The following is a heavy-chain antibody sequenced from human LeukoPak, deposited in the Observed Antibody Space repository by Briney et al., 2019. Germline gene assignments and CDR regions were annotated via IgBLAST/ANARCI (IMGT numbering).Heavy chain of an antibody. J-gene: IGHJ4*02. V-gene: IGHV3-21*01. D-gene: IGHD4-17*01. CDR2: ISSSSSYV. CDR3: ARDRLHDYGDYVDY. Sequence: PGGSLRLSRAASGFTFSSYSMNGVRQAPGMGLEWVSSISSSSSYVYYADSVKGRFTISRDNAKNSLYLQMNSLRAEDTAVYYCARDRLHDYGDYVDYWGQGTLVTVSS. CDR1: GFTFSSYS.